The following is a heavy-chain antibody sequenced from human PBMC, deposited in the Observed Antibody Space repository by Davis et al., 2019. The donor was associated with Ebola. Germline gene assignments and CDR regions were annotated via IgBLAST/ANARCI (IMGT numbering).Heavy chain of an antibody. V-gene: IGHV4-34*01. CDR2: INHSGST. CDR1: GGTFSGYY. Sequence: MPSETLSLTCAVYGGTFSGYYWSWIRQPPGKGLEWIGEINHSGSTNYNPSLKGRVTISVDTSKNQFSLKLSSVTAADTALYYCARGRANYYDSSGYYSYYYGLDVWGQGTTVTVSS. J-gene: IGHJ6*02. D-gene: IGHD3-22*01. CDR3: ARGRANYYDSSGYYSYYYGLDV.